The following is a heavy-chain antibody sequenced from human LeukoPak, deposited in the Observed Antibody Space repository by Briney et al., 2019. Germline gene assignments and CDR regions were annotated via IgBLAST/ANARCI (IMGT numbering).Heavy chain of an antibody. CDR2: ISGSGGST. CDR3: AKDARSGDYDILTGPPDY. Sequence: GGSLRLSCAASGFTFSSCAMSWVRQAPGKGLEWVSAISGSGGSTYYADSVKGRFTISRDNSKNTLYLQMNSLRAEDTAVYYCAKDARSGDYDILTGPPDYWGQGTLVTVSS. D-gene: IGHD3-9*01. CDR1: GFTFSSCA. V-gene: IGHV3-23*01. J-gene: IGHJ4*02.